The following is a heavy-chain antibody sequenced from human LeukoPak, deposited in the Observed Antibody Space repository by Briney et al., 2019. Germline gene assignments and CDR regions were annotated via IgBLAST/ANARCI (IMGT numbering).Heavy chain of an antibody. CDR2: INHSGST. Sequence: SETLSLTCTVSGGSLSYYYWSWIRQPPGKGLEWIGEINHSGSTNYNPSLKSRVTISVDTSKNQFSLKLSSVTAADTAVYYCARGLPRNDYWGQGTLVTVSS. J-gene: IGHJ4*02. CDR1: GGSLSYYY. V-gene: IGHV4-34*01. D-gene: IGHD1-14*01. CDR3: ARGLPRNDY.